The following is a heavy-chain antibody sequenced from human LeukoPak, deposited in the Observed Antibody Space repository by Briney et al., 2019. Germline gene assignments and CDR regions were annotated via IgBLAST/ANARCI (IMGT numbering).Heavy chain of an antibody. CDR1: GYTFTGYY. CDR2: INPNSGDT. Sequence: ASVKVSCKASGYTFTGYYMHWVRQAPGQGLEWMGWINPNSGDTNYAQKFQGRVTMTRDTSISTAYMELSRLRSDDTAVYYCARDERYDSSGYPFDYWGQGTLVSVSS. J-gene: IGHJ4*02. V-gene: IGHV1-2*02. CDR3: ARDERYDSSGYPFDY. D-gene: IGHD3-22*01.